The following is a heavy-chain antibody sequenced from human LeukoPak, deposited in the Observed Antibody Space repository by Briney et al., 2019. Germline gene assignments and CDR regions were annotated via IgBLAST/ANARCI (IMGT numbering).Heavy chain of an antibody. CDR1: GGTFSSYA. Sequence: SVKVSCKASGGTFSSYAISWVRQAPGQGLEWMGGIIPIFGTANYAQKFQGRVTITADESTSTAYMELSSLRSEDTAVYYCARELGYCSSTCCSDCWGQGTLVTVSS. J-gene: IGHJ4*02. CDR3: ARELGYCSSTCCSDC. CDR2: IIPIFGTA. V-gene: IGHV1-69*13. D-gene: IGHD2-2*01.